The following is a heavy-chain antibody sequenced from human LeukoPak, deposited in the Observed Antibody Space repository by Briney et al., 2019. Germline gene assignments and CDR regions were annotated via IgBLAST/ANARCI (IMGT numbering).Heavy chain of an antibody. D-gene: IGHD3-16*01. CDR2: IWYDGSNK. CDR3: ARGREESWGEGFDY. J-gene: IGHJ4*02. Sequence: GRSLRLSCAASGFTFSSYGMHWVRQAPGKGLEWVAVIWYDGSNKYYADPVKGRFTISRDNSKNTLYLQMNSLRAEDTAVYYCARGREESWGEGFDYWGQGTLVTVSS. V-gene: IGHV3-33*01. CDR1: GFTFSSYG.